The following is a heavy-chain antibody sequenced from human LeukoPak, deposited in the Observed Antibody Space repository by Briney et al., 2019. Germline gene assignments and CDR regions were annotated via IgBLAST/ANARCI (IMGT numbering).Heavy chain of an antibody. CDR3: ARVSGDYDILTGYSHYFDY. J-gene: IGHJ4*02. Sequence: SETLSLTCTVSGGSISSYYWSWIRQPPGKGLEWIGYIYYSGSTNYNPSLKSRVTLPVDTSKNQSSLKLSSVTAADPAVYYCARVSGDYDILTGYSHYFDYWGQGTLVTVSS. CDR1: GGSISSYY. V-gene: IGHV4-59*01. CDR2: IYYSGST. D-gene: IGHD3-9*01.